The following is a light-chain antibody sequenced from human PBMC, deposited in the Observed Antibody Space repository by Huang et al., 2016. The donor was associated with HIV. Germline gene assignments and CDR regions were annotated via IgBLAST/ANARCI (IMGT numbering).Light chain of an antibody. CDR1: QSISSY. Sequence: DIQMTQSPSSLSASVGDRVTITCRASQSISSYLNWFQQKPGKAPNLLIYAASSLQSGVPSIFSGSGSGTDFTLTISSLQPEDFATYYCQQSYSTPITFGLGTRLEMK. CDR3: QQSYSTPIT. J-gene: IGKJ5*01. CDR2: AAS. V-gene: IGKV1-39*01.